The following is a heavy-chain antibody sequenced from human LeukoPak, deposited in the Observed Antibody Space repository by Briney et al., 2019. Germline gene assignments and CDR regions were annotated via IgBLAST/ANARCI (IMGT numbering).Heavy chain of an antibody. CDR3: ARQRVIRNYYYYMDV. J-gene: IGHJ6*03. Sequence: GASVKVSCKASGGTFSSYAISWVRQAPGQGLEWMGGIIPIFGTANYAQKFQGRVTITADKSTSTAYMELSSLRSEDTAVYYCARQRVIRNYYYYMDVWGKGTTVTVSS. D-gene: IGHD3-16*02. CDR2: IIPIFGTA. CDR1: GGTFSSYA. V-gene: IGHV1-69*06.